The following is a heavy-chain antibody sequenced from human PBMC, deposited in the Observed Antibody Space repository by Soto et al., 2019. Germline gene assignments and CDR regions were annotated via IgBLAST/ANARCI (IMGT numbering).Heavy chain of an antibody. Sequence: ASVKVSCKASGGTFSSYAISWVRQAPGQGLEWMGGIIPIFGTANYAQKFQGRVTITADESTSTAYMELSSLRSEDTAVYYCARQSYDSSGYYYFDYWGQGXLVTVYS. CDR2: IIPIFGTA. CDR1: GGTFSSYA. D-gene: IGHD3-22*01. J-gene: IGHJ4*02. CDR3: ARQSYDSSGYYYFDY. V-gene: IGHV1-69*13.